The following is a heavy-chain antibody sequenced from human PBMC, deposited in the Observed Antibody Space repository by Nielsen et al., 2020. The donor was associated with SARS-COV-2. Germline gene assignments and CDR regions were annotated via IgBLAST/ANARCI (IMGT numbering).Heavy chain of an antibody. J-gene: IGHJ4*02. V-gene: IGHV3-48*02. CDR1: GFTFSSYS. Sequence: GESLKISCAASGFTFSSYSMNWVRQAPGKGLEWVSYISSSSSTIYYADSVKGRFTISRDNAKNSLYLQMNSLRDEDTAVYYCARMGYYYDSSGLDYWGQGTLVTVSS. CDR2: ISSSSSTI. CDR3: ARMGYYYDSSGLDY. D-gene: IGHD3-22*01.